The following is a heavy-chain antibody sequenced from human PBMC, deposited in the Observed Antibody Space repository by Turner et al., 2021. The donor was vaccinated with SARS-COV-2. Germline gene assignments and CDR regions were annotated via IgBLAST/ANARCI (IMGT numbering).Heavy chain of an antibody. D-gene: IGHD3-10*01. V-gene: IGHV1-69*01. Sequence: QVQLVQSGAEVKKPGSSVKVSCKASGGTFNSFAISWVRQAPGQGLEWMGGIIPIFGTANYAQKFQGRVTITADESTSTAYMELSSLRSEDTAVYYCARFGGLRPNDYYYYGMDVWGQGTTVTVSS. CDR2: IIPIFGTA. CDR3: ARFGGLRPNDYYYYGMDV. J-gene: IGHJ6*02. CDR1: GGTFNSFA.